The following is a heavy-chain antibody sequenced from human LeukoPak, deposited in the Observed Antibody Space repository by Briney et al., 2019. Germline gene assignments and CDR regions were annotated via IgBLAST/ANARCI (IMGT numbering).Heavy chain of an antibody. Sequence: SQTLSLTCSVSGGSIGSDGYYWNWIRQHPGKGLEWIGYIYYSGSTTYSPSLKRRVAISVDTSKNQFFLSLRSVTAADTAMYYCARGRYHGFSGDRWGQGTLVTVSS. J-gene: IGHJ5*02. V-gene: IGHV4-31*03. D-gene: IGHD3-10*01. CDR1: GGSIGSDGYY. CDR3: ARGRYHGFSGDR. CDR2: IYYSGST.